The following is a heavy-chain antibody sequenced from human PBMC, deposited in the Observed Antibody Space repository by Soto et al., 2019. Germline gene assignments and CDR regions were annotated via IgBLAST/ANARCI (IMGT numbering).Heavy chain of an antibody. Sequence: GESLKISCAASGFTFSSYGMHWVRQAPGKGLEWVAVIWYDGSNKYYADSVKGRFTISRDNSKNTLYLQMNSLRAEDTAVYYCARDGDYTPTNYYYYGMDVWGQGTTVTVSS. J-gene: IGHJ6*02. V-gene: IGHV3-33*01. D-gene: IGHD4-17*01. CDR2: IWYDGSNK. CDR1: GFTFSSYG. CDR3: ARDGDYTPTNYYYYGMDV.